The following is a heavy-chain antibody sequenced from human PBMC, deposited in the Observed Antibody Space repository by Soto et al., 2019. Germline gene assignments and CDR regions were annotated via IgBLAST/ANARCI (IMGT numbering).Heavy chain of an antibody. J-gene: IGHJ4*02. CDR3: ERKYYYDSSGGLYFDY. Sequence: PVGSLRLSCAASGFTVSSNYMSWVRQAPGKGLEWVSVIYSGGSTYYADSVKGRFTISRDNSKNTLYLQMNSLRAEDTAVYYCERKYYYDSSGGLYFDYWGQGTLVTVSS. D-gene: IGHD3-22*01. CDR1: GFTVSSNY. CDR2: IYSGGST. V-gene: IGHV3-53*01.